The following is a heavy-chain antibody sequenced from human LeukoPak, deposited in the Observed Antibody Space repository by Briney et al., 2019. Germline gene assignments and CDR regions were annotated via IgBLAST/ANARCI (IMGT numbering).Heavy chain of an antibody. V-gene: IGHV3-23*01. CDR3: VKASDLYYFDY. CDR1: GFTFSNCA. J-gene: IGHJ4*02. CDR2: ISASGEST. Sequence: GGSLRLSCAASGFTFSNCAMHWVRQAPGKGLEWVSGISASGESTFYADSVKGRFTISRDKSNNALYLQMNSLRAEDTAVYYCVKASDLYYFDYWGQGTLVTVSS.